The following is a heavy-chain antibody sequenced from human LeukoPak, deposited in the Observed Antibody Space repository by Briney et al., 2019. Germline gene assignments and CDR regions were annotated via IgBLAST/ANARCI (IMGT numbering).Heavy chain of an antibody. V-gene: IGHV1-2*02. Sequence: ASVKVSCKASGYTFTGYYMHWVRQAPGQGLEWMGWINPNSGGTSYAQKFQGRVTMTRDTSISTAYMELSRLRSDDTAVYYCASHCSSTSCYVQHWGQGTLVTVSS. CDR2: INPNSGGT. CDR3: ASHCSSTSCYVQH. CDR1: GYTFTGYY. J-gene: IGHJ1*01. D-gene: IGHD2-2*01.